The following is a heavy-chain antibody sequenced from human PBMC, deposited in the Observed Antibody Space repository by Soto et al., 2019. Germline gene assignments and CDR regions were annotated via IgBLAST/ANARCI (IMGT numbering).Heavy chain of an antibody. V-gene: IGHV1-8*01. CDR2: MNPNSGNT. Sequence: ASVKVSCKASGYTFTSYDINWVRQATGQGLEGMGWMNPNSGNTGYAQKFKGRVTMTRKTSISTAYMELSSPSSEGTAVYYCARGLRTFGELLETGSYYFDYWGQGTLVTVSS. D-gene: IGHD3-10*01. CDR1: GYTFTSYD. J-gene: IGHJ4*02. CDR3: ARGLRTFGELLETGSYYFDY.